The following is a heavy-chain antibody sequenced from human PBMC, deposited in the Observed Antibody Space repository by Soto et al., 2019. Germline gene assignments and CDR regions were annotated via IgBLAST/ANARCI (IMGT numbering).Heavy chain of an antibody. CDR1: GYTFTSYY. J-gene: IGHJ6*02. V-gene: IGHV1-46*01. Sequence: ASVKVSCKASGYTFTSYYMHWVRQAPGQGLEWMGIINPSGGSTSYAQKFQGRVTMTRDTSTSTVYMELSSLRSEDTAVYYCARDQGIVAVPAFYGMDVWGQGTTVTVS. CDR3: ARDQGIVAVPAFYGMDV. CDR2: INPSGGST. D-gene: IGHD2-2*01.